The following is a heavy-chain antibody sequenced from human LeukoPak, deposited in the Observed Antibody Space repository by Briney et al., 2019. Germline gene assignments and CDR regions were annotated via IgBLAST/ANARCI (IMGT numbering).Heavy chain of an antibody. CDR3: AKDRADVVPTMVLDY. CDR1: GFTFDDYA. Sequence: PGRSLRLSCAASGFTFDDYAMHWVRQAPGKGLEWVSGISWNSGSIGYADSVKGRFTISRDNAKNSLYLQMNSLRAEDTALYYCAKDRADVVPTMVLDYWGQGILVTVSS. CDR2: ISWNSGSI. D-gene: IGHD5-12*01. J-gene: IGHJ4*02. V-gene: IGHV3-9*01.